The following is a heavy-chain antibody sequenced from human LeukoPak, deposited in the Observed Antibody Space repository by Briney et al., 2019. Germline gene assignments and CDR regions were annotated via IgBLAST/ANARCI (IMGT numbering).Heavy chain of an antibody. D-gene: IGHD6-13*01. CDR2: IIPIFGTA. CDR1: GGTFSSYA. J-gene: IGHJ6*02. V-gene: IGHV1-69*05. Sequence: GASVKVSCKASGGTFSSYAISWVRQAPGQGLEWMGGIIPIFGTANYAQKFQGRVTITTDESTSTAYMELSSLRSEDMAVYYCARIAAAGRRSKLPLNYGMDVWGQGTTATVSS. CDR3: ARIAAAGRRSKLPLNYGMDV.